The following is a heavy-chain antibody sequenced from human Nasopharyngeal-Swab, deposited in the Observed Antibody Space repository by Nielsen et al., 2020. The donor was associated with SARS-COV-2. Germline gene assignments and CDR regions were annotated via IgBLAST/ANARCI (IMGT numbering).Heavy chain of an antibody. CDR2: IYKSGNT. J-gene: IGHJ6*02. D-gene: IGHD5-12*01. Sequence: SETLSLTCSVSGGSISGGYYWRWIRPHPGQRLEWIGYIYKSGNTYYNPSIKSRVTISVDTSENQFSLKLSSVTAADTAVYFCARAGRGYSGNDPHYYYGMDVWGQGTTVTVSS. CDR3: ARAGRGYSGNDPHYYYGMDV. V-gene: IGHV4-31*03. CDR1: GGSISGGYY.